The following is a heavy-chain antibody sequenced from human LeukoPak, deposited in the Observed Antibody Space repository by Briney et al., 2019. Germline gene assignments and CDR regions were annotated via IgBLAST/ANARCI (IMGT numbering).Heavy chain of an antibody. CDR2: FDPEDGET. J-gene: IGHJ4*02. Sequence: ASVKVSYKVSGYTLTELSMRWVRQAPGKGLEWMGGFDPEDGETIYAQKFQGRVTMTEDTSTDTAYMELSSLRSEDTAVYYCATDLKGAAATPTVFDYWGQGTLVTVSS. CDR1: GYTLTELS. D-gene: IGHD6-13*01. CDR3: ATDLKGAAATPTVFDY. V-gene: IGHV1-24*01.